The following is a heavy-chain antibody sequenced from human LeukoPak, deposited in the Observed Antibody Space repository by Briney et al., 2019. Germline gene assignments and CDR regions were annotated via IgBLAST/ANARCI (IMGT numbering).Heavy chain of an antibody. J-gene: IGHJ4*02. CDR1: GYSISSGGYS. Sequence: SETLSLTCTVSGYSISSGGYSWSWIRQPPGKGLEWIGYIYYSGSTYYNPSLKSRVTISVDTSKNQFSLKLSSVTAADTAVYYCARGEYYYDSSSYYYRARPFDYWGQGTLVTVSS. CDR2: IYYSGST. V-gene: IGHV4-30-4*07. CDR3: ARGEYYYDSSSYYYRARPFDY. D-gene: IGHD3-22*01.